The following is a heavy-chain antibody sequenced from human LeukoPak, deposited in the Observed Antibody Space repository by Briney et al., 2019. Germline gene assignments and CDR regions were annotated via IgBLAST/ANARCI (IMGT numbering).Heavy chain of an antibody. D-gene: IGHD4-17*01. V-gene: IGHV3-30*04. Sequence: GGSLRLSCAASGFTFSSYAMHWVRQAPGKGLEWVAVISYDGSNKYYADSVRGRFTISRDNSKNTLYLQMNSLRAGDTAVYYCARGMDYGDFIGDADYWGQGTLVTVSS. CDR2: ISYDGSNK. CDR3: ARGMDYGDFIGDADY. CDR1: GFTFSSYA. J-gene: IGHJ4*02.